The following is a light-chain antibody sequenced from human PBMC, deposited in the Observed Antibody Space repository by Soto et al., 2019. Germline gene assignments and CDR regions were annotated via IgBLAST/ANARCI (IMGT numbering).Light chain of an antibody. J-gene: IGLJ1*01. V-gene: IGLV1-40*01. CDR3: QSYDSSLTTFV. CDR2: GDN. Sequence: QSVLTQPPSVSGAPGQRVAISCTGSSSSIGAEYDVHWYQQLPGTAPKRLIYGDNNRPSGVPDRFSGSKSGTSASLAITRLQPEDEADYYCQSYDSSLTTFVFGTGTKVTVL. CDR1: SSSIGAEYD.